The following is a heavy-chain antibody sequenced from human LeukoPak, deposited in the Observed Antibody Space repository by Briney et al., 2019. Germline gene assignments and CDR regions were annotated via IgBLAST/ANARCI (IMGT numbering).Heavy chain of an antibody. J-gene: IGHJ4*02. Sequence: GGSLRLSCAASGFSFSNYAMSWVRQAPARGLEWVSSLRGDGDTFYADSVKGRFTLSRDDSRNTVYLQLSNLRVEDTAGYYCAMASLISNAGAVWWGQGTPVTVSS. CDR2: LRGDGDT. V-gene: IGHV3-23*01. CDR3: AMASLISNAGAVW. D-gene: IGHD3/OR15-3a*01. CDR1: GFSFSNYA.